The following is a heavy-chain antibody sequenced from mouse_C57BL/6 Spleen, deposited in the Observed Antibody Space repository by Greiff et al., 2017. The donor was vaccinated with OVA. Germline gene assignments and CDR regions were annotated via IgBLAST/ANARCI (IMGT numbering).Heavy chain of an antibody. CDR2: ITPNYGTT. CDR1: GYSFTDYY. Sequence: VQLQQSGPELVKPGASVKISCTASGYSFTDYYMNWVKQSHGKSLEWIGVITPNYGTTSYNQKFKGKATLTVDQSTSTAYMQLISLTSEDSAVYYCARDLGDYYAMDYWGQGTSVTVSS. CDR3: ARDLGDYYAMDY. V-gene: IGHV1-39*01. D-gene: IGHD2-10*02. J-gene: IGHJ4*01.